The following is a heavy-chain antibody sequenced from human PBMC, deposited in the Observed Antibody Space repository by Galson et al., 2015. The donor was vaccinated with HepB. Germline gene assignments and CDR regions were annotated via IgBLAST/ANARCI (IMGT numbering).Heavy chain of an antibody. CDR1: GYTFTGYY. J-gene: IGHJ4*02. V-gene: IGHV1-2*02. CDR3: ARDTGILTGYPD. D-gene: IGHD3-9*01. Sequence: SVTVSCKASGYTFTGYYMHWVRQAPGQGLEWMGWINPNSGGTNYAQKFQGRVTMTRDTSISTAYMELSRLRSDDTAVYYCARDTGILTGYPDWGQGTLVTVSS. CDR2: INPNSGGT.